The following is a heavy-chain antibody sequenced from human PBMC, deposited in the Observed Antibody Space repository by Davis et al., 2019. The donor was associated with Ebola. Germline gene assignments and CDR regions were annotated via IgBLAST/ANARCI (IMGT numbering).Heavy chain of an antibody. CDR3: AKTGGRAFSHYYYYYGMDV. J-gene: IGHJ6*02. V-gene: IGHV3-30*18. CDR1: GFTFSSYG. Sequence: PGGSLRLSCAASGFTFSSYGMHWVRQAPGKGLEWVAVISYDGSNKYYADSVKGRFTISRDNSKNTLYLQMNSLRAEDTAVYYCAKTGGRAFSHYYYYYGMDVWGQGTTVTVSS. CDR2: ISYDGSNK. D-gene: IGHD3-16*01.